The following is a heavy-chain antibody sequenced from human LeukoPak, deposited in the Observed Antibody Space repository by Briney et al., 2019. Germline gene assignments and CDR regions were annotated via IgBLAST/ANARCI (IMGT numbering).Heavy chain of an antibody. J-gene: IGHJ4*02. CDR3: ARANENYFDY. CDR1: GYTFTIYY. D-gene: IGHD1-1*01. V-gene: IGHV1-46*01. Sequence: ASVTVSFTASGYTFTIYYVHWVRQAPGQGLERMGIINPSGGYATYAQKFQGRVTMTRDTSISTAFMELSRLRSDDTAIYYCARANENYFDYWGQGTLVTVSS. CDR2: INPSGGYA.